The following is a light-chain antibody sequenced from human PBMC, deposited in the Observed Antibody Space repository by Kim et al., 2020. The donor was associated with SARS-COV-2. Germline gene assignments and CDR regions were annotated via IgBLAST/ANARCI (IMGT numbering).Light chain of an antibody. Sequence: QSALTQPASVSGSPGQSITISCTGTRSDVGGSNYVSWYQQHPGKALKLMIYDVSNRPSGVSNRFSGSKSGNTASLTISGLQAEDEADYYCSSYTSSSTWVFGGGTQLTVL. CDR2: DVS. V-gene: IGLV2-14*03. CDR1: RSDVGGSNY. J-gene: IGLJ3*02. CDR3: SSYTSSSTWV.